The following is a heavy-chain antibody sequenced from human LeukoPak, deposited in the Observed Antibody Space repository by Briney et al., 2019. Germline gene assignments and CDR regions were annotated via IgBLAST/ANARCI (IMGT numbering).Heavy chain of an antibody. CDR3: ASPRYDSSGYYGIIGY. CDR2: IIVGGTTI. Sequence: SLSLSRAPSAFTFGISETGSVSQAGGDWLGWVSYIIVGGTTISYAHSGTGRFTISRDNAKNSPYLQMNRLRAEDTALYYCASPRYDSSGYYGIIGYWGQGTLVTVSS. J-gene: IGHJ4*02. CDR1: AFTFGISE. V-gene: IGHV3-48*03. D-gene: IGHD3-22*01.